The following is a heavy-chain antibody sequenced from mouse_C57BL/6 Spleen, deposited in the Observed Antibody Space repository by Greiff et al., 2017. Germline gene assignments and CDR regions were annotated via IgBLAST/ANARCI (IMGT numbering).Heavy chain of an antibody. Sequence: EVQLQHSGPELVKPGASVKISCKASGYSFTGYYMNWVKQSPEKSLEWIGEINPSTGGTTYNQKFKAKATLTVDKSSSTAYMQLKSLTSEDSAVYYCARSRAYGNYRYYAMDYWGQGTSVTVSS. D-gene: IGHD2-1*01. CDR2: INPSTGGT. CDR1: GYSFTGYY. V-gene: IGHV1-42*01. J-gene: IGHJ4*01. CDR3: ARSRAYGNYRYYAMDY.